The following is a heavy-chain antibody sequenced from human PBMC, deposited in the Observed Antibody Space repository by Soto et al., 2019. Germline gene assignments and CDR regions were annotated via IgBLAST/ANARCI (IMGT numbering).Heavy chain of an antibody. Sequence: SETLSLTCTVSGGSISSGGYYWSWIRQHPGKGLEWIGYIYYSGSTYYNPSLKSRVTISVDTSKNQFSLKLSSVTAADTAVYYCARAYYDYIWGSSPTPGALDYWGQGTLVTVSS. CDR1: GGSISSGGYY. CDR2: IYYSGST. V-gene: IGHV4-31*03. J-gene: IGHJ4*02. D-gene: IGHD3-16*01. CDR3: ARAYYDYIWGSSPTPGALDY.